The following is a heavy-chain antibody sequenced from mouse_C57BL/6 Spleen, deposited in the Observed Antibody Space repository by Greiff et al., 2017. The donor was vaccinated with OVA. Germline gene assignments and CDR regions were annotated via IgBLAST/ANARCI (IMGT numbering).Heavy chain of an antibody. CDR2: IRSKSSNYAT. CDR3: VRDRDYYGSSLFAY. Sequence: EVQGVESGGGLVQPKGSLKLSCAASGFTFNTYAMHWVRQAPGKGLEWVARIRSKSSNYATYYADSVKDRFTISRDDSQSMLYLQMNNLKTEDTAMYYCVRDRDYYGSSLFAYWGQGTLVTVSA. CDR1: GFTFNTYA. D-gene: IGHD1-1*01. V-gene: IGHV10-3*01. J-gene: IGHJ3*01.